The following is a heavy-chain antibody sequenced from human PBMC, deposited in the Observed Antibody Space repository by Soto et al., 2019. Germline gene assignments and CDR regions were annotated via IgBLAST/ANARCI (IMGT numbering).Heavy chain of an antibody. V-gene: IGHV3-33*01. Sequence: PGGSMRLSWAASGCTFSSYGMHWVRQAPGKGLEWVAVIWYDGSNKYYADSVKGRFTISRDNAKNSLFLQMNGLRAEDTAVYYCARDRTRFMIWGQGTMVTVSS. CDR1: GCTFSSYG. J-gene: IGHJ3*02. D-gene: IGHD3-3*01. CDR3: ARDRTRFMI. CDR2: IWYDGSNK.